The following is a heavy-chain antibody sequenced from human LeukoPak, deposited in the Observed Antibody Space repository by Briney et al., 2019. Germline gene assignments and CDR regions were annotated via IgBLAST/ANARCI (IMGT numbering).Heavy chain of an antibody. J-gene: IGHJ6*02. CDR3: ARSRNYDSSGYYDYYYYGMDV. CDR2: IIPILGIA. V-gene: IGHV1-69*04. D-gene: IGHD3-22*01. CDR1: GGTFSSCA. Sequence: VKVSCKASGGTFSSCAISWVRQAPGQGLEWMGRIIPILGIANYAQKFQSRVTITADKSTSTAYMELSSLRSEDTAVYYCARSRNYDSSGYYDYYYYGMDVWGQGTTVTVSS.